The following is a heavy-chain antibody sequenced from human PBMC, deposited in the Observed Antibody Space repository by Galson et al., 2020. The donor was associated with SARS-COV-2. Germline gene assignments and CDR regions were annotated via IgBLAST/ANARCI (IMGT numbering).Heavy chain of an antibody. Sequence: SVKVSCKASGGTFSSYAISWVRQAPGQGLEWMGGIIPIFGTANYAQKFQGRVTITADKSTSTAYMELSSLRSEDTAVYYCARGNIVVVPAAMSNPTVYYYYMDVWGKGTTVTVSS. CDR3: ARGNIVVVPAAMSNPTVYYYYMDV. J-gene: IGHJ6*03. CDR1: GGTFSSYA. CDR2: IIPIFGTA. D-gene: IGHD2-2*01. V-gene: IGHV1-69*06.